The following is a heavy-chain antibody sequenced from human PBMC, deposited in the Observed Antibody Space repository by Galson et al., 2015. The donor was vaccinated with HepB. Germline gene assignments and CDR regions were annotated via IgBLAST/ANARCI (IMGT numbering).Heavy chain of an antibody. CDR2: IKSKTDGGAT. J-gene: IGHJ4*02. CDR3: AKAHAGYSSGWYFDY. D-gene: IGHD6-19*01. Sequence: SLRLSCAASGFTFSNAWMSWVRQAPGKGLEWVGRIKSKTDGGATDYAAPVKGRFTISRDNSKNTLYLQMNSLRAEDTAVYYCAKAHAGYSSGWYFDYWGQGTLVTVSS. V-gene: IGHV3-15*01. CDR1: GFTFSNAW.